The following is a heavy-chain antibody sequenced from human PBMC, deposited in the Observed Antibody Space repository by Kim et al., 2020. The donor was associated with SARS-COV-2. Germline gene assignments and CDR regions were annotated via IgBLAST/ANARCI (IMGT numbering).Heavy chain of an antibody. J-gene: IGHJ4*02. CDR3: AREMRSTSWYPAIDY. CDR1: GFTFSSYW. Sequence: GGSLRLSCAASGFTFSSYWMHWVRQAPGKGLMWVSRINSDGISTNYADSVKGRFTISRDNAKNTLYLQMSGLIAGDTALYYCAREMRSTSWYPAIDYWGQGNRVTVS. V-gene: IGHV3-74*01. D-gene: IGHD6-13*01. CDR2: INSDGIST.